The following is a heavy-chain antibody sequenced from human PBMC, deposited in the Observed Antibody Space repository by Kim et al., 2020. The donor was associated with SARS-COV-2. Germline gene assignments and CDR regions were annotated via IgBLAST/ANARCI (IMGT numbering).Heavy chain of an antibody. D-gene: IGHD3-10*01. Sequence: GGSLRLSCAASGFTVSSNYMSWVRQAPGKGLEWVSVIYSGGSTYYADSVKGRFTISRDNSKNTLYLQMNSLRAEDTAVYYCARDLWRGSMAPPYWGQGTLVTVSS. V-gene: IGHV3-53*01. J-gene: IGHJ4*02. CDR3: ARDLWRGSMAPPY. CDR1: GFTVSSNY. CDR2: IYSGGST.